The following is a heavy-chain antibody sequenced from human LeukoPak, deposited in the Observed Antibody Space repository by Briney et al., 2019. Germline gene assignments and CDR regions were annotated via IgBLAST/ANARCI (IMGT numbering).Heavy chain of an antibody. CDR2: IYTSGST. CDR1: GGSISSGGYS. D-gene: IGHD2-15*01. J-gene: IGHJ3*02. CDR3: AREAKRLHDAFDI. V-gene: IGHV4-61*02. Sequence: SETLSLTCAVSGGSISSGGYSWSWIRQPAGKGLEWIGRIYTSGSTNYNPSLKSRVTISVDTSKNQFSLKLSSVTAADTAVYYCAREAKRLHDAFDIWGQGTMVTVSS.